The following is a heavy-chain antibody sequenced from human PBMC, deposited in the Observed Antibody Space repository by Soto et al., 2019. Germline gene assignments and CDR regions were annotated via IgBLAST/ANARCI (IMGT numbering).Heavy chain of an antibody. CDR1: GASISRTGFH. D-gene: IGHD3-10*01. CDR3: ARRGSGHTFDY. V-gene: IGHV4-39*01. Sequence: SETLSLTCAVSGASISRTGFHWGWVRQPPGQGLEWIGSIYEAGTTFYNSSLKSRVTMSADTSKNHFSLRLSSVTAADTAVYYCARRGSGHTFDYWGQGTLVTVSS. J-gene: IGHJ4*02. CDR2: IYEAGTT.